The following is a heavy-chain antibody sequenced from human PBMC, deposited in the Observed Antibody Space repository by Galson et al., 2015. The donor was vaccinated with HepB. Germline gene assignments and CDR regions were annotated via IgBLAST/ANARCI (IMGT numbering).Heavy chain of an antibody. CDR2: TYYRSKWFN. D-gene: IGHD6-25*01. V-gene: IGHV6-1*01. J-gene: IGHJ6*02. CDR1: GDSVSSNSAA. CDR3: ARVIAAKTHGMDV. Sequence: CAISGDSVSSNSAAWNWIRQSPSRGLEWLGRTYYRSKWFNDYAVSVKSRITINTDTSKNQFSLQLNSVTPEDTAVYYCARVIAAKTHGMDVWVQGTTVTVS.